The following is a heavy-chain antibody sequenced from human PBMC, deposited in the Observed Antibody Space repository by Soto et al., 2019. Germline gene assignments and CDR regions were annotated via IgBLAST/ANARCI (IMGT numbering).Heavy chain of an antibody. J-gene: IGHJ4*02. Sequence: PSETVSLPCTASGGSFKSGSYSWSWIRQPPGKGLEWIGYVYHTGRTSYNPSLKSRVSISMDTSKNQFSLNLDSVTAADTAVYFCARDFAYFDSWGQGTLVTVSS. V-gene: IGHV4-61*01. CDR1: GGSFKSGSYS. CDR3: ARDFAYFDS. D-gene: IGHD3-3*01. CDR2: VYHTGRT.